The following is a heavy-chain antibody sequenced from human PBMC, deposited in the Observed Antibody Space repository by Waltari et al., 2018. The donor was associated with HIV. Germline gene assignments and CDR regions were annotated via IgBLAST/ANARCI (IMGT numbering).Heavy chain of an antibody. CDR1: GFTFSSYA. J-gene: IGHJ4*02. Sequence: EVQLLESGGGLVQPGGSLRLSCAASGFTFSSYAMSWVRQAPGKGLEWVSAISGSGGSTYYTDSVKGWFTISRDNSKNTLYLQMNSLRAEDTAVYYCAKEIYYYDSSGYYYRGYFDYWGQGTLVTVSS. CDR3: AKEIYYYDSSGYYYRGYFDY. CDR2: ISGSGGST. V-gene: IGHV3-23*01. D-gene: IGHD3-22*01.